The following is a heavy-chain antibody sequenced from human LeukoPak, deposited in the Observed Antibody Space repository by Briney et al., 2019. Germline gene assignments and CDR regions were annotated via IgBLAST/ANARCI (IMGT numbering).Heavy chain of an antibody. CDR1: GGTFSSYA. D-gene: IGHD1-26*01. CDR2: IIPIFGTA. CDR3: AKDSYSGSFFGGY. V-gene: IGHV1-69*05. J-gene: IGHJ4*02. Sequence: ASVKVSCKASGGTFSSYAISWVRQAPGQGLEWMGGIIPIFGTANYAQKFQGRVTITTDESTSTAYMELSSLRSEDTAVYYCAKDSYSGSFFGGYWGQGTLVTVSS.